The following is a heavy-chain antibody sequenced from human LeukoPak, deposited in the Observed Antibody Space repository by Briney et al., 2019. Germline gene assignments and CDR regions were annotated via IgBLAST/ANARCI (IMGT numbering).Heavy chain of an antibody. V-gene: IGHV4-39*01. D-gene: IGHD3-9*01. CDR3: ASRNDILTGYVFDF. CDR1: GGSVSSSIYY. CDR2: IYYSGST. Sequence: SETLSLTCTVSGGSVSSSIYYWGWIRQPPGKGLERIGSIYYSGSTSYNPSLKSRVTISVDTSKNQFSLKLTSVTAADPAVYYCASRNDILTGYVFDFWGQGTLVTVSS. J-gene: IGHJ4*02.